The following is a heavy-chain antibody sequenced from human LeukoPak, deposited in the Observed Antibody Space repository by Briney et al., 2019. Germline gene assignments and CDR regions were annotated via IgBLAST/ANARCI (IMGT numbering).Heavy chain of an antibody. J-gene: IGHJ4*02. Sequence: SETLSLTCAVYGGSFSGYYWSWIRQPPGKGLEWIGEINHSGSTNYNPSLKSRVTISVDTSKSQFSLKLSSVTAADTAVYYCARHMVRGVMGYWGQGTLVTVSS. CDR2: INHSGST. D-gene: IGHD3-10*01. V-gene: IGHV4-34*01. CDR1: GGSFSGYY. CDR3: ARHMVRGVMGY.